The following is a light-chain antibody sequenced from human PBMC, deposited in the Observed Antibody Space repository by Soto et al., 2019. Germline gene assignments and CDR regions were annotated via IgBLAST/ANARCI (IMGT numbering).Light chain of an antibody. CDR1: QSISNS. V-gene: IGKV1-39*01. J-gene: IGKJ2*01. CDR3: QQSYSTPRT. CDR2: AAS. Sequence: DIQMTQSPSSLSASIGDRVTITCRAGQSISNSLNWYQQKPGKAPKLLIYAASGLQSGVPSRLSGSGPGTDFTLTNSSLQPEDVPTYDCQQSYSTPRTFGQGTKLEIK.